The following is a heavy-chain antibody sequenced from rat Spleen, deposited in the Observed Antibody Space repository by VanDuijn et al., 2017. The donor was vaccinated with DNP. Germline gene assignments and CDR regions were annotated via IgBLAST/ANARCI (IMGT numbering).Heavy chain of an antibody. J-gene: IGHJ3*01. CDR2: ISNSGIT. CDR3: VRWEGINGY. V-gene: IGHV2-6*01. D-gene: IGHD1-11*01. CDR1: GFSLDSYT. Sequence: QVQLKESGPGLVQPSQTLSLTCTVSGFSLDSYTVSWVRQPPGKGLEWIAAISNSGITYYNSALKSRLIIRRDTSKIHVFLKMNSLQAEDTAMYFCVRWEGINGYWGQGTLVTVSS.